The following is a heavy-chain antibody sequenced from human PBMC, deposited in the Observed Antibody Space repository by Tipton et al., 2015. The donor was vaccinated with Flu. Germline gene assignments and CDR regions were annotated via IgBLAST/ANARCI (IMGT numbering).Heavy chain of an antibody. J-gene: IGHJ4*02. Sequence: TLSLTCAVYGGSFSGYYWSWIRQPPGKGLEWIGEINHSGSTNYNPSLKSRVTISVDTSKNQFSLKLSSVTAADTAVYYCARGPFLPRVGESHPFDYWGQGTLVTVSS. CDR1: GGSFSGYY. CDR3: ARGPFLPRVGESHPFDY. CDR2: INHSGST. D-gene: IGHD3-10*01. V-gene: IGHV4-34*01.